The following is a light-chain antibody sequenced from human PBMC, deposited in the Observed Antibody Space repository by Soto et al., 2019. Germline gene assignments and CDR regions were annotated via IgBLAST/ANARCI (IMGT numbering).Light chain of an antibody. V-gene: IGLV2-14*01. CDR2: EVS. CDR3: SSFTSSSTLE. J-gene: IGLJ3*02. Sequence: QSVLTQPASVSGSPGQSITISCTGTSSDVGAYAYVSWYQQHPGKAPKLMIYEVSNRPSGVSNRFSGSKSGNTASLTISGLQAEDEGDYYCSSFTSSSTLEFGGGTKLTVL. CDR1: SSDVGAYAY.